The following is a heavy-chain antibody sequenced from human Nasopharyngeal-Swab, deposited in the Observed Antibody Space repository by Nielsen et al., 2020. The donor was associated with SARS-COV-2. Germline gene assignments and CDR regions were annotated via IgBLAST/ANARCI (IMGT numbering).Heavy chain of an antibody. Sequence: GGSLRLSCAASGFTFSRYGMHWVRQAPGKGLEWVAIISYDGSNNYYADSVKGRFTISRDNSKNTVYLQISSLRAEDTAVYYCAKEKTTNTRGYFDFWGQGTLVTVSS. J-gene: IGHJ4*02. CDR2: ISYDGSNN. CDR3: AKEKTTNTRGYFDF. D-gene: IGHD1-7*01. V-gene: IGHV3-30*18. CDR1: GFTFSRYG.